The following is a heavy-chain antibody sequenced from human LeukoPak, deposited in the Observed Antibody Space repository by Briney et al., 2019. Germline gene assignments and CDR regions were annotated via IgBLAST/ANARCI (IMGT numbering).Heavy chain of an antibody. CDR1: GGSISSYY. J-gene: IGHJ6*03. V-gene: IGHV4-59*01. D-gene: IGHD6-6*01. CDR3: ARRKTGIAARHYYYYMDV. Sequence: PSETLSLTCTVSGGSISSYYWSWIRQPPGKGLEWIGYIYYSGSTNYNPSLKSRVTISVDTSKNQFSLKLSSVTAADTAVYYCARRKTGIAARHYYYYMDVWGKGTTVTVSS. CDR2: IYYSGST.